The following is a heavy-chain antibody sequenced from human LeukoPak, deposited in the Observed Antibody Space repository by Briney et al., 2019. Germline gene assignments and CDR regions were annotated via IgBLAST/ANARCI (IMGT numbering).Heavy chain of an antibody. J-gene: IGHJ4*02. CDR3: ARSDPNSSGLDY. CDR1: GFTFSSYS. V-gene: IGHV3-21*01. Sequence: PGGSLRLSYAASGFTFSSYSMNWVRQAPGKGLEWVSSISSSSSYIYYADSVKGRFTISRDNAKNSLYLQMNSLRAEDTAVYYCARSDPNSSGLDYWGQGTLVTVSS. D-gene: IGHD6-19*01. CDR2: ISSSSSYI.